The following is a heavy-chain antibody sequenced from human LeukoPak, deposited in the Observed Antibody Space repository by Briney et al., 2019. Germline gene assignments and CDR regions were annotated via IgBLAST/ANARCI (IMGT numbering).Heavy chain of an antibody. CDR1: GYTFTSYG. V-gene: IGHV1-18*01. Sequence: ASVKVSCKASGYTFTSYGISWVRQAPGQGLEWMGWISAYNGNTNYAQKLQGRVTMTTDTSTSTAYMELRSLRSDDTALYYCAKAYGSGIFYGMDVWGQGTTVTVSS. CDR3: AKAYGSGIFYGMDV. CDR2: ISAYNGNT. J-gene: IGHJ6*02. D-gene: IGHD3-10*01.